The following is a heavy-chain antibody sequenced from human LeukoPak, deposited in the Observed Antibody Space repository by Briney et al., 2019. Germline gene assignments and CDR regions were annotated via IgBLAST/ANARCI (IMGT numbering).Heavy chain of an antibody. D-gene: IGHD6-19*01. V-gene: IGHV3-33*01. CDR1: GFTFSSYG. J-gene: IGHJ3*02. CDR2: IWYDGSNK. CDR3: ARDRVYSSGWYSAFDI. Sequence: GGSLRLSCAASGFTFSSYGMHWVRQAPGKGLEWVAVIWYDGSNKYYADSVKGRFTISRDNSKNTLYLQMNSLRAEDTAVYYCARDRVYSSGWYSAFDIWGQGTMVTVPS.